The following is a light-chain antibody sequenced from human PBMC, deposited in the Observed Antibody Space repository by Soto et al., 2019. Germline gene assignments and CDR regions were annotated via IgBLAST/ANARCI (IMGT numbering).Light chain of an antibody. CDR2: EVS. CDR1: QSLLHITGETF. Sequence: DVVMTQTPLSLSVAPGQPASISCKSSQSLLHITGETFLFWYPQKQGQSPQLLNYEVSNRVSGVPDRFRGSGSGTDFTLEISRVETDDVGIYYCMQSTQLPPTFGQGTRLGMK. CDR3: MQSTQLPPT. V-gene: IGKV2D-29*02. J-gene: IGKJ5*01.